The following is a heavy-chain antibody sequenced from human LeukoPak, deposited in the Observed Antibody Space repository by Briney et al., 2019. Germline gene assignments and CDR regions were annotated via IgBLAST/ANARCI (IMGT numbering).Heavy chain of an antibody. V-gene: IGHV4-39*06. J-gene: IGHJ4*02. CDR2: IYYSGST. CDR3: ARDRQQLVRGDYFDY. Sequence: SETLSLTCTVSGGSIDSGSYYWGWIRRPPGKGLEWIGSIYYSGSTYYNPSLKSLKSRVSISVDRSKNQVALKLKSVTAADTAVYYCARDRQQLVRGDYFDYWGQGTLVTVSS. D-gene: IGHD6-13*01. CDR1: GGSIDSGSYY.